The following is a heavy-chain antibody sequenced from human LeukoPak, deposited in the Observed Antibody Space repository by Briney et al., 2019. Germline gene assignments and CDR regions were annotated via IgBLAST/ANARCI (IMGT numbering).Heavy chain of an antibody. CDR3: ARGGDGYNYFDY. CDR1: GGSISSYY. CDR2: IYYSGST. D-gene: IGHD5-24*01. Sequence: SETLSLTCTVSGGSISSYYWSWIRQPPGKGLEWIAYIYYSGSTNYNPSLKSRVTISVDTSKNQFSLKLSSATAADTAVYYCARGGDGYNYFDYWGQGTLVTVSS. V-gene: IGHV4-59*01. J-gene: IGHJ4*02.